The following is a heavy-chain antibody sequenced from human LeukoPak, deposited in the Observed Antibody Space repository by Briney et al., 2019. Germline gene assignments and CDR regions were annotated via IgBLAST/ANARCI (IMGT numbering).Heavy chain of an antibody. CDR2: INHSGST. V-gene: IGHV4-34*01. Sequence: SETLSLTCAVYGGSFSGYYWSWTRQPPGKGLEWIGEINHSGSTNYNPSLKSRVTISVDTSKNQFSLKLSSVTAADTAVYYCARGYCSSTSCYYYYGMDVWGQGTTVTVSS. D-gene: IGHD2-2*01. CDR1: GGSFSGYY. J-gene: IGHJ6*02. CDR3: ARGYCSSTSCYYYYGMDV.